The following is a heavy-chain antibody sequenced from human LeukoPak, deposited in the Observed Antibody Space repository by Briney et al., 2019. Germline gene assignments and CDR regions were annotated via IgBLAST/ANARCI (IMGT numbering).Heavy chain of an antibody. CDR1: GYSISSGYY. V-gene: IGHV4-38-2*02. CDR2: FFHSGST. J-gene: IGHJ4*02. CDR3: ARGRRDTSGYYSFY. Sequence: SETLSLTCTVSGYSISSGYYWGWSRQPPGKGLEWIGTFFHSGSTYYNTSLKSRVTISEDTSKNQFSLKLSSVTAADTAVYYCARGRRDTSGYYSFYWGQGTLVTVSS. D-gene: IGHD3-22*01.